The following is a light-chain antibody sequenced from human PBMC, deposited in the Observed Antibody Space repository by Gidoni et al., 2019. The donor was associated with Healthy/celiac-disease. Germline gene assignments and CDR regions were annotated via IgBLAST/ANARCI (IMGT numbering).Light chain of an antibody. J-gene: IGKJ2*01. Sequence: IVLTQSPATLSVSPGERATLSCRASQSVSRYLAWYQQKPGQAPRLLIYDAANRATGIPARFSGSGSGTDFTLTISSLEPEDFAVYYCQQRSNWPYTFGQXTKLEIK. CDR2: DAA. CDR3: QQRSNWPYT. CDR1: QSVSRY. V-gene: IGKV3-11*01.